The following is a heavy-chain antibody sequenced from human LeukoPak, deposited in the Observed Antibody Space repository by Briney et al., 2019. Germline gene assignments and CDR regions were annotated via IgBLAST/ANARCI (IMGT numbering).Heavy chain of an antibody. D-gene: IGHD6-13*01. J-gene: IGHJ6*02. CDR3: AKYVPSSTTTPALSGMDV. V-gene: IGHV3-23*01. Sequence: PGGSLRLSCAASGFTFSSYAMSWVRQAPGKGLDWVSDISGTGGSTNYADSVKGRFTISRDNSKSTLFLQMNSLRAEDTAIYYCAKYVPSSTTTPALSGMDVWGQGTTVTVSS. CDR2: ISGTGGST. CDR1: GFTFSSYA.